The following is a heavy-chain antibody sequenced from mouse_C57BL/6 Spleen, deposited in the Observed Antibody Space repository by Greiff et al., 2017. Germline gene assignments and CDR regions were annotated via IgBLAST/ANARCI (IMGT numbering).Heavy chain of an antibody. Sequence: VQLQQPGAELVRPGTSVKLSCKASGYTFTSYWMHWVKQRPGQGLEWIGVIDPSDSYTNYNQKFKGQATLTVDTSSSTAYMQLSSLTSEDSAVYYCARSTMVTGAYWGQGTLVTVSA. J-gene: IGHJ3*01. CDR2: IDPSDSYT. V-gene: IGHV1-59*01. CDR3: ARSTMVTGAY. CDR1: GYTFTSYW. D-gene: IGHD2-2*01.